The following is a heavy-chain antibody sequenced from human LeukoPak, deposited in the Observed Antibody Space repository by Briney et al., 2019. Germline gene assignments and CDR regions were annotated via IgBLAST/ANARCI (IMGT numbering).Heavy chain of an antibody. D-gene: IGHD6-6*01. CDR2: MNPNSGNT. V-gene: IGHV1-8*03. CDR1: GYTFTSYD. Sequence: ASVKVSCKASGYTFTSYDINWVRQATGQGLEWMGWMNPNSGNTGYAQKFQGRVTITRNTSISTAYMELSSLRSEDTAVYYCARLVARPPYYFDYWAREPWSPSPQ. CDR3: ARLVARPPYYFDY. J-gene: IGHJ4*02.